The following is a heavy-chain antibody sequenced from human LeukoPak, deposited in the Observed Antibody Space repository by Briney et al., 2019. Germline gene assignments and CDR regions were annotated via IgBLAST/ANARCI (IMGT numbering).Heavy chain of an antibody. CDR1: GGSISSYY. J-gene: IGHJ5*02. CDR3: ARGSHSSSWYKRFDP. CDR2: IYTSGST. V-gene: IGHV4-4*07. D-gene: IGHD6-13*01. Sequence: SETLSLTCTVSGGSISSYYWSWIRQPAGKGLEWIGRIYTSGSTNYNPSLKSRVTMSVDTSKNQFSLKLSSVTAADTAVYYCARGSHSSSWYKRFDPWGQGTLVTVSS.